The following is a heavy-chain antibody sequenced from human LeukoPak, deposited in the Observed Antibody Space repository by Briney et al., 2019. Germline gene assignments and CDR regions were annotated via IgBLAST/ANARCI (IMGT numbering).Heavy chain of an antibody. J-gene: IGHJ4*02. D-gene: IGHD6-13*01. CDR3: AKSRPESGSWLLDN. V-gene: IGHV3-23*01. Sequence: PGGSLRLSCAASGFTFSDYGMTWVRQAPGKGLKWVSAISGSGDNTYYADSVKGRFTISRDNSKNTLYLRMNSLRADDTAVYYCAKSRPESGSWLLDNWGQGTLVTVSS. CDR2: ISGSGDNT. CDR1: GFTFSDYG.